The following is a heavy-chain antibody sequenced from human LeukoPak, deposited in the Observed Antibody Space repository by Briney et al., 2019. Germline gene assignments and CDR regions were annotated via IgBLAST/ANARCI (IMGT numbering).Heavy chain of an antibody. CDR1: GGSISSSSYY. V-gene: IGHV4-39*01. CDR3: ARHVITMVRGVITYYYYYYGMDV. J-gene: IGHJ6*02. D-gene: IGHD3-10*01. Sequence: SETLSLTCTVSGGSISSSSYYWGWIRQPPGKGLEWIGSIYYSGSTYYNPSLKSRVTISVDTFKNQFSLKLSSVTAADTAVYYCARHVITMVRGVITYYYYYYGMDVWGQGTTVTVSS. CDR2: IYYSGST.